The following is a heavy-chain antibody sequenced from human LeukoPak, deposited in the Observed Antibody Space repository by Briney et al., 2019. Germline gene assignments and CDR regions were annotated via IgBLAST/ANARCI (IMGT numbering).Heavy chain of an antibody. D-gene: IGHD1-1*01. CDR1: GFTFRSYA. V-gene: IGHV3-23*01. CDR2: ISGSDGST. CDR3: AKVWRGNYYDY. J-gene: IGHJ4*02. Sequence: GGSLRLSCAASGFTFRSYAMSWVRQAPEKGLEWVSVISGSDGSTYYADSVKGRFTVSRDNSKNTLYLQMNSLRAEDTAVYYCAKVWRGNYYDYWGQGTLVTVSS.